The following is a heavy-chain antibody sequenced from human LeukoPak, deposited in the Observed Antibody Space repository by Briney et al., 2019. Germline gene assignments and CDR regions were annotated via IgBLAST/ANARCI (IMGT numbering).Heavy chain of an antibody. V-gene: IGHV3-30-3*01. D-gene: IGHD6-6*01. CDR1: GFTFSSYA. J-gene: IGHJ3*02. CDR2: ISYDGSNK. CDR3: ARDKGELSIAAHDAFDI. Sequence: GGSLRLSCAASGFTFSSYAMHWVRQAPGKGLEWVAVISYDGSNKYYADSVKGRFTISRDNSKNTLYLQMNSLRAEDTAVYYCARDKGELSIAAHDAFDIWGQGTMVTVSS.